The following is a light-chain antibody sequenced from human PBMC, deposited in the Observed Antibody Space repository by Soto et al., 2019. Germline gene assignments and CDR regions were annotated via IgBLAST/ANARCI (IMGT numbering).Light chain of an antibody. V-gene: IGKV3-11*01. CDR2: EAS. Sequence: EIVLTHSPGTLSLSPGERATLSCRASRSVTTFLAWYQQRPGQAPRLLISEASNRAAGIPARFSGSGSGTDFTLTISSLEPEDFAVYYCQQSHNWPRTFGQGTQVEIK. CDR3: QQSHNWPRT. CDR1: RSVTTF. J-gene: IGKJ1*01.